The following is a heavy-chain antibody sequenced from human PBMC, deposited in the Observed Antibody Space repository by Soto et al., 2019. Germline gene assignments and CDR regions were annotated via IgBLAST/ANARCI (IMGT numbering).Heavy chain of an antibody. V-gene: IGHV4-59*01. CDR2: IYYSGST. J-gene: IGHJ6*03. CDR1: GGSISSYY. Sequence: PSETLSLTCTVSGGSISSYYWSWIRQPPGKGLEWIGYIYYSGSTNYNPSLKSRVTISVDTSKNQFSLKLSSVTAADTAVYYCARLYCSITSCYVDYYYYMDVWGKGITVTVSS. CDR3: ARLYCSITSCYVDYYYYMDV. D-gene: IGHD2-2*01.